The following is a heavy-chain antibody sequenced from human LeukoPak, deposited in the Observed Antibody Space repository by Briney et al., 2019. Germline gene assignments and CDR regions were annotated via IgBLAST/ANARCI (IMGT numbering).Heavy chain of an antibody. CDR3: ARLTGDSSGYYYKDYFDY. Sequence: SSETLSLTCTVSGGSISSSSYYWGWIRQPPGKGLEWIGSIYYSGSTYYNPSLKSRVTISVDTSKNQFSLKLSSVTAADPAVYYCARLTGDSSGYYYKDYFDYWGQGTLVTVSS. D-gene: IGHD3-22*01. V-gene: IGHV4-39*01. J-gene: IGHJ4*02. CDR1: GGSISSSSYY. CDR2: IYYSGST.